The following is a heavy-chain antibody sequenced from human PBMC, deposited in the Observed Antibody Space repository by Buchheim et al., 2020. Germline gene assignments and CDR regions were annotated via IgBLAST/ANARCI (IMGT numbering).Heavy chain of an antibody. D-gene: IGHD3-10*01. CDR1: GGSISSYY. J-gene: IGHJ2*01. Sequence: QVQLQQWGAGLVKPSETLSLTCTVSGGSISSYYWSWIRQPPGKGLEWIGYIYYSGSTNYNPSLKSRVTISVDTSKNQFSLKLSSVTAADTAVYYCARDLPDPSAGSFYWYFDLWGRGTL. CDR3: ARDLPDPSAGSFYWYFDL. CDR2: IYYSGST. V-gene: IGHV4-59*01.